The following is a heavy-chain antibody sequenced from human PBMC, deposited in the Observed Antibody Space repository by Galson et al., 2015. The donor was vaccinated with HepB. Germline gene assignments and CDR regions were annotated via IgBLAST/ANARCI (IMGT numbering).Heavy chain of an antibody. J-gene: IGHJ5*02. Sequence: SVKVSCKASGYTFTRYGISWVRQAPGQGLEWMGWISAYNGNTNYAQKLQGRVTMTTDTSTSTAYMELRSLRSDDTAVDYCAIAVYCSSTSCYGVNWFDPLRQGTLVTV. D-gene: IGHD2-2*01. CDR2: ISAYNGNT. CDR1: GYTFTRYG. V-gene: IGHV1-18*01. CDR3: AIAVYCSSTSCYGVNWFDP.